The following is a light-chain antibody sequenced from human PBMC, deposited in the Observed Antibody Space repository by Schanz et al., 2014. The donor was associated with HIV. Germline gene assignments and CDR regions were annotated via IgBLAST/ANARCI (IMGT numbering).Light chain of an antibody. V-gene: IGKV3-15*01. CDR2: GAS. CDR3: QQRSNWPPFT. Sequence: IVMTQSPATLSLSPGERATLSCRASQSVSSNLAWYQKKPGQAPRLLIYGASTRATGIPARFSGSGSGTEFTLTINSLEPEDFAVYYCQQRSNWPPFTFGGGTKVEIK. J-gene: IGKJ4*01. CDR1: QSVSSN.